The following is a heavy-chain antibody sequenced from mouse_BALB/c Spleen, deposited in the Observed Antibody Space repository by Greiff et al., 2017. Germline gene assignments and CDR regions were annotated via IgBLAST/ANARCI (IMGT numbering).Heavy chain of an antibody. D-gene: IGHD2-4*01. CDR3: AREGYDYVAY. CDR1: GYSITSDYA. V-gene: IGHV3-2*02. J-gene: IGHJ3*01. CDR2: ISYSGST. Sequence: EVKLMESGPGLVKPSQSLSLTCTVTGYSITSDYAWNWIRQFPGNKLEWMGYISYSGSTSYNPSLKSRISITRDTSKNQFFLQLNSVTTEDTATYYCAREGYDYVAYWGQGTLVTVSA.